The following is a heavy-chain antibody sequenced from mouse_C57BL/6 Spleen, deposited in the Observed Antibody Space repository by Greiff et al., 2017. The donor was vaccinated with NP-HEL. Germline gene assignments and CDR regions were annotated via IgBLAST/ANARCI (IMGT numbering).Heavy chain of an antibody. CDR3: AREGYYGSSYVGYYAMDY. Sequence: QVQLKESGPGLVAPSQSLSITCTVSGFSLTSYAISWVRQPPGKGLEWLGVIWTGGGTNYNSALKSRLSISKDNSKSQVFLKMSSLQTDDTAKYYCAREGYYGSSYVGYYAMDYWGQGTSVTVSS. J-gene: IGHJ4*01. CDR1: GFSLTSYA. CDR2: IWTGGGT. V-gene: IGHV2-9-1*01. D-gene: IGHD1-1*01.